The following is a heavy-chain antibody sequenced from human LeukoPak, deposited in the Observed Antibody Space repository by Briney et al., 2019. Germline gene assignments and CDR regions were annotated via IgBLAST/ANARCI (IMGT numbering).Heavy chain of an antibody. V-gene: IGHV3-21*01. CDR1: GFTFSSYS. CDR3: ARQRPRGALREPFDY. D-gene: IGHD1-14*01. J-gene: IGHJ4*02. Sequence: GGSLRLSCAASGFTFSSYSMNWVRQAPGKGLEWVSSISSSSSYIYYADSVKGRFTISRDNAKNSLYLQMNSLRAEDTAVYYCARQRPRGALREPFDYWGQGTLVTVSS. CDR2: ISSSSSYI.